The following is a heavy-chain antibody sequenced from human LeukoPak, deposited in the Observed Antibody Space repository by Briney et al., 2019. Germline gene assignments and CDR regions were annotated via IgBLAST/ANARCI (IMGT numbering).Heavy chain of an antibody. Sequence: SVKGRFTVSRDNAKSSLYLQMNSLRAEDTAVYFCARYTGTTGTTYHHYGVDVWGQGTTVTVSS. CDR3: ARYTGTTGTTYHHYGVDV. D-gene: IGHD1-1*01. J-gene: IGHJ6*02. V-gene: IGHV3-21*06.